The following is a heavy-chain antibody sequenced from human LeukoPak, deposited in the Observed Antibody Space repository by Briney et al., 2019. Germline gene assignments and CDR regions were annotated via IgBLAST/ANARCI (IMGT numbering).Heavy chain of an antibody. J-gene: IGHJ6*03. CDR3: AGVGDDILTGYYMDV. V-gene: IGHV3-30*04. D-gene: IGHD3-9*01. CDR2: ISYDGSNK. CDR1: GFTFSSNT. Sequence: GGSLRLSCEASGFTFSSNTMHWVRQAPGKGLDWVAVISYDGSNKYYADSVKGRFTISRDNAKNSLYLQMNSLRAEDTAVYYCAGVGDDILTGYYMDVWGKGTTVTVSS.